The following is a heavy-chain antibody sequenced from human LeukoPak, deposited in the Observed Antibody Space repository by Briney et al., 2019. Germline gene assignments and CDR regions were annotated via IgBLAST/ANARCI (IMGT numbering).Heavy chain of an antibody. CDR1: GFTFSNAW. Sequence: TGGSLRLSCAASGFTFSNAWMSWVRQAPGKGLEWVGRIKSKTDGRTTDYAAPVKGRFTISRDDSKNTLYLQMNSLKTEDTAVYYCTTDPPGGSYSTYWGHGTLVTVSS. V-gene: IGHV3-15*01. CDR2: IKSKTDGRTT. D-gene: IGHD1-26*01. J-gene: IGHJ4*01. CDR3: TTDPPGGSYSTY.